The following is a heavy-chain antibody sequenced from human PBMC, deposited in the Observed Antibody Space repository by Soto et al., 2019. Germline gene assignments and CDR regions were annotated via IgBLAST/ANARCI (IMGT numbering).Heavy chain of an antibody. Sequence: QVQLVQSGAEVKKPGASVKVSCKASGYTFTSYAMHWVRQAPGQRLEWMGWINAGNGNTKYSQKFQGRVTVTRDTSASTASMEPSSATPEDTAVYDCAGGDSGSNYIGDYWGQGTMVTFSS. CDR3: AGGDSGSNYIGDY. CDR2: INAGNGNT. J-gene: IGHJ4*02. D-gene: IGHD1-26*01. V-gene: IGHV1-3*01. CDR1: GYTFTSYA.